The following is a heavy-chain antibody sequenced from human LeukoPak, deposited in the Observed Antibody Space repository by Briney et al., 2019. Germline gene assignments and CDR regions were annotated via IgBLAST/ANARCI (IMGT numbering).Heavy chain of an antibody. CDR2: INPSGGST. J-gene: IGHJ4*02. V-gene: IGHV1-46*01. CDR1: GYTFTSYY. Sequence: ASVKVSCKASGYTFTSYYMHWVRQARGQGLEWMGIINPSGGSTSYAQKFQGRVTMTEDTSTDTAYMELSSLRSEDTAVYYCASVVDTAMVKGFVYWGQGILVTVSS. CDR3: ASVVDTAMVKGFVY. D-gene: IGHD5-18*01.